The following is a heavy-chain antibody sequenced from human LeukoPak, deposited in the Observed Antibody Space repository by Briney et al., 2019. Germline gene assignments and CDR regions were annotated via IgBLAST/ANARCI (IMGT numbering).Heavy chain of an antibody. V-gene: IGHV4-34*01. CDR2: INHSGSA. CDR3: ARGYGPGSYHHY. D-gene: IGHD3-10*01. J-gene: IGHJ4*02. CDR1: GGSFSGYY. Sequence: PSETLSLTCTVYGGSFSGYYWSWIRQPPGKGLEWIGEINHSGSANYNPSLKSRVTISVDTSKNQFSLKLSSVTAADTAVYYCARGYGPGSYHHYWGQGTLVAVSS.